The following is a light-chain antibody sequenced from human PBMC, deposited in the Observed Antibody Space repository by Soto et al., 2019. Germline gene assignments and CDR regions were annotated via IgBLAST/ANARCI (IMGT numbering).Light chain of an antibody. Sequence: DIQMTQSPSSLSASVGDSVTISCRASQSISRYLNWYQQKPGKAPKLLIFSASGLQSGVPSRFSGGGYGTEFTLTISSLQLEDFATYYCQQSFSIPFTFGPGTKVDI. V-gene: IGKV1-39*01. J-gene: IGKJ3*01. CDR3: QQSFSIPFT. CDR2: SAS. CDR1: QSISRY.